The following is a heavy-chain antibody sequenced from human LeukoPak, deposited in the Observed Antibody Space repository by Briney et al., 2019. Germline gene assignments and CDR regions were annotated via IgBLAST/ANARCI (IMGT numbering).Heavy chain of an antibody. D-gene: IGHD3-10*01. V-gene: IGHV4-39*01. J-gene: IGHJ4*02. CDR2: IYYSGST. CDR3: ARTSVKYYYGSGSYYIGDRQPRFDY. Sequence: SETLSLTCTVSGGSISSSSYYWGWIRQPPGKGLEWIGSIYYSGSTYYNPSLKSRVTISVDTSKNQFSLKLSSVTAADTAVYYCARTSVKYYYGSGSYYIGDRQPRFDYWGQGTLVTVSS. CDR1: GGSISSSSYY.